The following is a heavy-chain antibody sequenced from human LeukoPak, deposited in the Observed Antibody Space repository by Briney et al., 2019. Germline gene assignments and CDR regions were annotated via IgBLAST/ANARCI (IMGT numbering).Heavy chain of an antibody. Sequence: GSLRLPCAASGFTFSSYEMNWVRQAPGKGLEWVSYISSSGSIIHYADSVKGRFTISRDNAKNSLYLQMNSLRAEDTALYFCARPAYGDWGQGTLVTVSS. D-gene: IGHD4-17*01. J-gene: IGHJ4*02. CDR2: ISSSGSII. V-gene: IGHV3-48*03. CDR1: GFTFSSYE. CDR3: ARPAYGD.